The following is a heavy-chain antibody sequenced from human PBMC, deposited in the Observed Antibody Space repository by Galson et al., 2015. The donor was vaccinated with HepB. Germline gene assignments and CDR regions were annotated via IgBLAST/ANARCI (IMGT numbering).Heavy chain of an antibody. CDR1: GFSLSTSGVG. D-gene: IGHD3-10*01. CDR2: IYWDDDK. Sequence: PALVKPTQTLTLTCTFSGFSLSTSGVGVGWIRQPPGKALEWLALIYWDDDKRYSPSLKSRLTITKDTSKNQVVLTMTNMDPVDTATYYCAHLQSMVQGVIPTYDAFGIWGQGTMVTVSS. V-gene: IGHV2-5*02. CDR3: AHLQSMVQGVIPTYDAFGI. J-gene: IGHJ3*02.